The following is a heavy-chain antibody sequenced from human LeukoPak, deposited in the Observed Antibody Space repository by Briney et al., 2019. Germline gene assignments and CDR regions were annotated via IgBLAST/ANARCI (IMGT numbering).Heavy chain of an antibody. V-gene: IGHV1-46*01. J-gene: IGHJ5*02. CDR1: GYTFTSYY. CDR3: ARGGYLTAVAGNWFDP. D-gene: IGHD6-19*01. CDR2: INPSGGST. Sequence: ASVKVSCKASGYTFTSYYMRWVRQAPGQWLEWMGIINPSGGSTSYAQKFQGRVTMTLDTSTSTVFLELSSLRSEDSAVYYCARGGYLTAVAGNWFDPWGQGTLVTVSS.